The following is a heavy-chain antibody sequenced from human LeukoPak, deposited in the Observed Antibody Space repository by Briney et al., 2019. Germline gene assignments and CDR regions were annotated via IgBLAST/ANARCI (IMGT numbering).Heavy chain of an antibody. CDR2: IYYSGST. CDR1: GGSISSYY. Sequence: PSETLSLTCTVSGGSISSYYWSWIRQPPGKGLEWIGYIYYSGSTNYNPSLKSRVTISVDTSKNQFSLKLSSVTAADTAVYYCARVKLHELLWFGELPRDAFDIWGQGTMVTVSS. V-gene: IGHV4-59*01. CDR3: ARVKLHELLWFGELPRDAFDI. D-gene: IGHD3-10*01. J-gene: IGHJ3*02.